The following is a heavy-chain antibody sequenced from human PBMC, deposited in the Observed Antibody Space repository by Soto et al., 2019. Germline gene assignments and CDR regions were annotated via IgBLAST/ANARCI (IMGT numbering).Heavy chain of an antibody. V-gene: IGHV4-34*01. J-gene: IGHJ4*02. CDR1: GKSLSGYY. CDR3: ARHHVRGRTIAGAAEF. Sequence: QVQLQQWGAGLLKPSETLSLTCAVYGKSLSGYYWSWIRQPPGKALAWIGEINHSGNTNYNPSLKSRVPIAVDTSKNQLFLNLSSVTAADPAMYYCARHHVRGRTIAGAAEFWGQGTLVTVSS. D-gene: IGHD1-26*01. CDR2: INHSGNT.